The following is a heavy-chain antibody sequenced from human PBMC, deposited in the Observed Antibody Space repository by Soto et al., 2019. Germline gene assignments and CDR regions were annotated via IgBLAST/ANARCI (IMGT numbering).Heavy chain of an antibody. CDR3: ARRYGSCFDY. CDR1: GDTISTGGYT. J-gene: IGHJ4*02. CDR2: TYHSGNP. D-gene: IGHD5-18*01. V-gene: IGHV4-30-2*01. Sequence: SETLSLTCDVSGDTISTGGYTWAWIRQPPGKALEWIGHTYHSGNPYYNPSLKSRVIISVDRSKNQLSLKLSSVTAADTVVYYCARRYGSCFDYWGQGTLVTVSS.